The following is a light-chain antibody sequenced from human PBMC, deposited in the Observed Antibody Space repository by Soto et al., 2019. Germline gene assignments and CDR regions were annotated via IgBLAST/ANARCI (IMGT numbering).Light chain of an antibody. V-gene: IGLV2-23*01. CDR1: SSGIGTYNL. Sequence: QSALTQPASVSGSPGQSITISCTGTSSGIGTYNLVSWYQHYPGKAPKLMIYEGIKRPSGVSNRFSGSKSGNTAFLTISGLQAEDEADYYCCSYAGSGTDNYVFGSGTKVTVL. CDR2: EGI. J-gene: IGLJ1*01. CDR3: CSYAGSGTDNYV.